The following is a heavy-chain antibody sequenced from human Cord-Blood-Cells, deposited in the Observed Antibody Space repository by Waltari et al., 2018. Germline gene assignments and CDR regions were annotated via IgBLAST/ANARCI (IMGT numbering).Heavy chain of an antibody. CDR2: IYHSGST. D-gene: IGHD1-26*01. CDR1: GGSISSSDG. CDR3: AREVGATTELDRNAFDI. Sequence: QVQLQESGPGLVQPSGPLSLPCAVPGGSISSSDGRGWVRPPPGKGLGWIGEIYHSGSTNYNPSLKSRVTISVDKSKNQFSLKLSSVTAADTAVYYCAREVGATTELDRNAFDIWGQGTMVTVSS. J-gene: IGHJ3*02. V-gene: IGHV4-4*02.